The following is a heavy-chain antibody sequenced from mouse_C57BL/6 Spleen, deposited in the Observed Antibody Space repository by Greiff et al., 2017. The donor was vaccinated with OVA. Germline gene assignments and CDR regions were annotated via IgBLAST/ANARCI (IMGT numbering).Heavy chain of an antibody. CDR2: IYPGDGDT. V-gene: IGHV1-82*01. CDR3: ARQDSSGLFAY. J-gene: IGHJ3*01. CDR1: GYAFSSSW. Sequence: VMLKQSGPELVKPGASVKISCKASGYAFSSSWMNWVKQRPGKGLEWIGRIYPGDGDTNYNGKFKGKATLTADKSSSTAYMQLSSLTSEDSAVYFCARQDSSGLFAYWGQGTLVTVSA. D-gene: IGHD3-2*02.